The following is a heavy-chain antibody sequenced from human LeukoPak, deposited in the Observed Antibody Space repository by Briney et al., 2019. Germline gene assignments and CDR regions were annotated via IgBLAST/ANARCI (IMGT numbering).Heavy chain of an antibody. CDR1: GYTFTSYG. Sequence: RASVKVSCKASGYTFTSYGISWVRQAPGQGLEWMGWISAYNGNTNYAQKLQGRVTMTTDTSTSTAYMELRSLRSDDTAVYYCARVGDYDSSGYYYHLPPFDYWGQGTLVTVSS. D-gene: IGHD3-22*01. CDR3: ARVGDYDSSGYYYHLPPFDY. V-gene: IGHV1-18*01. J-gene: IGHJ4*02. CDR2: ISAYNGNT.